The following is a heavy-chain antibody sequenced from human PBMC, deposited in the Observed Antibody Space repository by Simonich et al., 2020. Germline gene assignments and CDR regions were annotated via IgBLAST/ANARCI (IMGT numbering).Heavy chain of an antibody. J-gene: IGHJ4*02. CDR1: GFTFSSYS. D-gene: IGHD3-10*01. Sequence: GGGLVKPGGSLRLSCAASGFTFSSYSMNWVRQAPWKGLGWVSSISSSSSYIYYADSVKGRFTISRDNAKNSLYLQMNSLRAEDTAVYYCARDTSYYGSGSYYFDYWGQGTLVTVSS. CDR2: ISSSSSYI. V-gene: IGHV3-21*01. CDR3: ARDTSYYGSGSYYFDY.